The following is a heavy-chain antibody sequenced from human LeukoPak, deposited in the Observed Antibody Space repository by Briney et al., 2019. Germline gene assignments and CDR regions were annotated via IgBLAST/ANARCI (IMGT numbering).Heavy chain of an antibody. Sequence: GGSLRLSCAGAGFSIIDHHMDWVRQAPGEGLEWIGRSATTKPNSCTTQYAASVRGRFTISRDDSQNSLYLLLNRLKPEDTAVYFCVRVVTTGSGWYHFDTWGLGTPVTVSS. J-gene: IGHJ4*02. V-gene: IGHV3-72*01. CDR3: VRVVTTGSGWYHFDT. CDR1: GFSIIDHH. D-gene: IGHD6-13*01. CDR2: SATTKPNSCTT.